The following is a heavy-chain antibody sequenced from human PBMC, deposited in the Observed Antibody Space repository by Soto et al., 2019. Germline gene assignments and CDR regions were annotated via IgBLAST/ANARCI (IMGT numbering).Heavy chain of an antibody. CDR1: GFTVSNNY. V-gene: IGHV3-66*01. CDR2: IYSGGST. D-gene: IGHD2-2*01. CDR3: ATSPTVGH. Sequence: EVQLVESGGGLVQPGGSLRLSCAVSGFTVSNNYMSWVRQAPGKGLEWVSVIYSGGSTYYADSIKGRFTISRDNSKNTLYLQMHSLRAEDTAVYYCATSPTVGHWGQGTLVTVSS. J-gene: IGHJ4*02.